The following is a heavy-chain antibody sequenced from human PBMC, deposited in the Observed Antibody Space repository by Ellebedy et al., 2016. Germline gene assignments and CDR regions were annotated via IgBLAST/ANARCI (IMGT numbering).Heavy chain of an antibody. D-gene: IGHD6-13*01. Sequence: GESLKISCAASGFTFSSYWMSWVRQAPGKGLEWVANIKQDGSEKYYVDSVKGRFTISRDNAKNSLYLQMNSLRAEDTAVYYCARGPYSSSWYLFDYWGQGTLVTVSS. CDR2: IKQDGSEK. CDR3: ARGPYSSSWYLFDY. CDR1: GFTFSSYW. J-gene: IGHJ4*02. V-gene: IGHV3-7*01.